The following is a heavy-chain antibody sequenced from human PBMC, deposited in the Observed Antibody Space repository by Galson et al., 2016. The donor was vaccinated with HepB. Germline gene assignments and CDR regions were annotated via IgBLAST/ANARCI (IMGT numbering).Heavy chain of an antibody. CDR3: AKGSYYGSAYLYGLDV. CDR1: GFRFSTYA. J-gene: IGHJ6*02. CDR2: IAGTTFAT. D-gene: IGHD3-10*01. Sequence: SLRLSCAASGFRFSTYAMPWVRQAPGKGLEWVSGIAGTTFATYYADSVRGRFTISRDNSNRMLYLHMNSLRAEDTAVYYCAKGSYYGSAYLYGLDVWGQGTTVTVSS. V-gene: IGHV3-23*01.